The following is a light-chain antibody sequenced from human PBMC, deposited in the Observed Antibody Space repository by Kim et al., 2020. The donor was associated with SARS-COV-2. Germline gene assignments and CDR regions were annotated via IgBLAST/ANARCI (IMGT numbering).Light chain of an antibody. V-gene: IGKV3D-7*01. J-gene: IGKJ4*01. CDR3: QQDYNLPVT. Sequence: PGERVTLSCRDSQSVSSSYLTWYQQKPGQAPGLLIYGASTRATGIPARFSGSGSGTDFTLTISSLQPEDFAVYYCQQDYNLPVTFGGGTKVDIK. CDR1: QSVSSSY. CDR2: GAS.